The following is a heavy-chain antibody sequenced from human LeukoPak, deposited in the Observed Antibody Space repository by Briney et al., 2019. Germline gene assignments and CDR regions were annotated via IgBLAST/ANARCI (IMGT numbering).Heavy chain of an antibody. J-gene: IGHJ4*02. CDR3: ARDRSSWYVSFDY. V-gene: IGHV1-2*02. D-gene: IGHD6-13*01. CDR1: GYTFTGYY. Sequence: ASVKVSCKASGYTFTGYYMHWVRQAPGQGLEWMGWINPNSGGTNYAQKFQGGVTMTRDTSISTAYMELSRLRSDDTAVYYCARDRSSWYVSFDYWGQGTLVTVSS. CDR2: INPNSGGT.